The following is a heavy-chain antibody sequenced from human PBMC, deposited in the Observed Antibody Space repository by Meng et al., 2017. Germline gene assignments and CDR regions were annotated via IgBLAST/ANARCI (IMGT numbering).Heavy chain of an antibody. CDR1: GYTFTSYD. D-gene: IGHD5-18*01. V-gene: IGHV1-8*01. Sequence: ASVKVSCKASGYTFTSYDINWVRQATGQGLEWMGWMNPNSGNTGYAQKFQGRVTMTRNTSISTAYMELSSLRSEDTAVYYCARGWFSRKRRYSYGSAAGALLYYFDYWGQGTLVTVSS. CDR2: MNPNSGNT. CDR3: ARGWFSRKRRYSYGSAAGALLYYFDY. J-gene: IGHJ4*02.